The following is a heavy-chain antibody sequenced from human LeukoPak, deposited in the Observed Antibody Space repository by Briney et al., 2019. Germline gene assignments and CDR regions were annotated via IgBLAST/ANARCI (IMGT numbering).Heavy chain of an antibody. V-gene: IGHV4-61*02. Sequence: SETLSLTCTVSGGSISSGSYYWSWIRQPAGKGLEWIGRIYTSGSTNYNPSLKSRVTISVDTSKNQFSLKLSSVTAADTAVYYCARQFGCWSGSLYYYMDVWGKGTTVTVSS. CDR1: GGSISSGSYY. D-gene: IGHD3-3*01. J-gene: IGHJ6*03. CDR2: IYTSGST. CDR3: ARQFGCWSGSLYYYMDV.